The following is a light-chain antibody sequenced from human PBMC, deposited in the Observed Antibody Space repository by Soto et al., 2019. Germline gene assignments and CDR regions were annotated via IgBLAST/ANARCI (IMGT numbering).Light chain of an antibody. CDR1: QDIRND. V-gene: IGKV1-6*01. Sequence: AIHMTQSPYSLSASVGDRVTITCRASQDIRNDLGWYQEKVGQAPKLLIYAASNLQSGVPSRFSGSGSGTDFTLTISSLLPEDFATYYCLQDYNYPWTFGQGTKVEI. J-gene: IGKJ1*01. CDR3: LQDYNYPWT. CDR2: AAS.